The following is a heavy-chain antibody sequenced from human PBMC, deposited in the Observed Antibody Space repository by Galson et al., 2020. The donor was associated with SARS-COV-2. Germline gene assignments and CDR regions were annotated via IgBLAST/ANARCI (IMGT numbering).Heavy chain of an antibody. J-gene: IGHJ2*01. CDR2: IKSKTDGGTT. CDR3: TTSSGWSHWYFDL. CDR1: GFTFSNAW. Sequence: GESLKISCAASGFTFSNAWMSWVRQAPGKGLEWVGRIKSKTDGGTTDYAAPVKGRFTISRDDSKNTLYLQMNSLKTEDTAVYYCTTSSGWSHWYFDLWGRGTLVTVSS. V-gene: IGHV3-15*01. D-gene: IGHD6-19*01.